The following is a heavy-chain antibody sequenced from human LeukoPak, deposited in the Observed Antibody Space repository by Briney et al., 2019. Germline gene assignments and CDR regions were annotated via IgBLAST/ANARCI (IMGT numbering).Heavy chain of an antibody. D-gene: IGHD3-16*02. CDR2: ITWNSTYI. CDR3: ARGQHGGTFGGVIVHVSGFDY. V-gene: IGHV3-21*01. CDR1: GFTFSSYS. J-gene: IGHJ4*02. Sequence: GGSPRLSCAASGFTFSSYSMNWVRQAPGKGLEWVSSITWNSTYIYYADSVKGRFTIYRDNAQKSLYLQMNSLRAEDTAVYYCARGQHGGTFGGVIVHVSGFDYWGQGALVTVSS.